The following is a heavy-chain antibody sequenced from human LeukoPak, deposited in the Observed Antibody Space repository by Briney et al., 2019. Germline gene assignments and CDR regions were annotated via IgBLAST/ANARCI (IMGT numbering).Heavy chain of an antibody. CDR3: ARENTYYDILTGYYADY. CDR2: ISSSSSYT. V-gene: IGHV3-11*05. Sequence: GRFLRLSCAASGFTFSDYYMSWIRQAPGKGLEWVSYISSSSSYTNYADSVKGRFTISRDNAKNSLYLQMNSLRAEDTAVYYCARENTYYDILTGYYADYWGQGTLVTVSS. CDR1: GFTFSDYY. J-gene: IGHJ4*02. D-gene: IGHD3-9*01.